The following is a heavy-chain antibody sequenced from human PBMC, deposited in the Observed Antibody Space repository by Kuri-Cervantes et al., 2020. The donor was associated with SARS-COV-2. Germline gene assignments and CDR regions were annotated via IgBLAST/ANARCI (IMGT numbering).Heavy chain of an antibody. CDR1: GFSFSGHW. CDR2: INPDGSYT. CDR3: AKNQNYYESSGYYGTLDY. V-gene: IGHV3-74*01. J-gene: IGHJ4*02. D-gene: IGHD3-22*01. Sequence: GGSLRLPCVASGFSFSGHWIHWVRQAPGKGLVWVSRINPDGSYTNNADFVKGRFTLSRDNAKNMLFLQMNSLRDDDTAVYYCAKNQNYYESSGYYGTLDYWGQGTLVTVSS.